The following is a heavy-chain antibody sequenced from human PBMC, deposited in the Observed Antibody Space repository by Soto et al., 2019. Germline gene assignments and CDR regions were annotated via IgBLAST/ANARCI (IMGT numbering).Heavy chain of an antibody. CDR2: ISGSGGST. Sequence: GGSLRLSCAASGFTFSSYAMSWVRQAPGKGLEWVSAISGSGGSTYYADSVKGRFTISRDNSKNTLYLQMNSLRAEDTVVYYCAKKGGELRGPFDYWGQGTLVTVSS. V-gene: IGHV3-23*01. CDR3: AKKGGELRGPFDY. CDR1: GFTFSSYA. J-gene: IGHJ4*02. D-gene: IGHD1-26*01.